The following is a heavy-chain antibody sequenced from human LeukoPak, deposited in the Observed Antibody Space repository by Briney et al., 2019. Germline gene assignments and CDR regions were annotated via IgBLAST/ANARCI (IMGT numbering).Heavy chain of an antibody. CDR2: ISSSSSYI. J-gene: IGHJ4*02. D-gene: IGHD2-2*01. CDR3: ARGYCSSTSCLLFDY. V-gene: IGHV3-21*01. CDR1: GFTFSSYS. Sequence: GGSPRLSCAASGFTFSSYSMNWVRQAPGKGLEWVSSISSSSSYIYYADSVKGRFTISRDNAKNSLYLQMNSLRAEDTAVYYCARGYCSSTSCLLFDYWGQGTLVTVSS.